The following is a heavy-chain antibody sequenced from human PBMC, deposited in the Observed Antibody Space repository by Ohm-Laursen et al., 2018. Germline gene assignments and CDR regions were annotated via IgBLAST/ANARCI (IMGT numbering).Heavy chain of an antibody. Sequence: TLTLTCTFSGFSLSTSGMCVSWIRQPPGKGLEWIGYIYYSGSTNYNPSLKSRVTISVDTSKNQFSLKLSSVTAADTAVYYCARDSGMRDGYNLGFDYWGQGTLVTVSS. CDR1: GFSLSTSGMC. CDR3: ARDSGMRDGYNLGFDY. J-gene: IGHJ4*02. V-gene: IGHV4-61*08. CDR2: IYYSGST. D-gene: IGHD5-24*01.